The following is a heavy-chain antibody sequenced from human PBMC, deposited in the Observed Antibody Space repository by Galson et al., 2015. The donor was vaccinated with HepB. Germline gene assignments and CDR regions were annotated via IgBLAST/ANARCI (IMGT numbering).Heavy chain of an antibody. CDR1: GYTFTSYG. D-gene: IGHD3-22*01. CDR2: ISAYNGNT. Sequence: SVKVSCKASGYTFTSYGISWVRQAPGQGLEWMGWISAYNGNTNYAQKLQGRVTMTADTSTSTAYMELRSLRSDDTAVYYCARDFLTYYYDSSGYQDNDAFDIWGQGTMVTVSS. CDR3: ARDFLTYYYDSSGYQDNDAFDI. V-gene: IGHV1-18*04. J-gene: IGHJ3*02.